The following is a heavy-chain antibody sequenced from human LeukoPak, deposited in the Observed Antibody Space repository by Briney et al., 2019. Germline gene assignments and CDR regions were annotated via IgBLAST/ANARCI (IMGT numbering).Heavy chain of an antibody. CDR2: ISKSSSYI. D-gene: IGHD5-24*01. Sequence: PGRSLRLSCAASQFSFSSYSMSWVRQAPGKGLEWVSSISKSSSYIYYADSVRGRFTISRDNAKNSLYLQMNSLRAEDTAVYSCARILYQDGSSPGWGQGTLVTVSS. V-gene: IGHV3-21*01. CDR1: QFSFSSYS. J-gene: IGHJ4*02. CDR3: ARILYQDGSSPG.